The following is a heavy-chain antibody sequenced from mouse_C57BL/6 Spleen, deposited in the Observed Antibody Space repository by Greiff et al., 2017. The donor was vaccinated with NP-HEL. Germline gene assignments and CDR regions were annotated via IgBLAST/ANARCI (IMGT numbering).Heavy chain of an antibody. J-gene: IGHJ1*03. CDR3: ARRVTTVVGGWYFDV. Sequence: VQLQQSGAELVRPGSSVKLSCKASGYTFTSYWMHWVKQRPIQGLEWIGNIDPSDSETHYNQKFKDKATLTVDKSSSTAYMQLSSLTSEDSAVYYCARRVTTVVGGWYFDVWGTGTTVTVSS. CDR1: GYTFTSYW. CDR2: IDPSDSET. V-gene: IGHV1-52*01. D-gene: IGHD1-1*01.